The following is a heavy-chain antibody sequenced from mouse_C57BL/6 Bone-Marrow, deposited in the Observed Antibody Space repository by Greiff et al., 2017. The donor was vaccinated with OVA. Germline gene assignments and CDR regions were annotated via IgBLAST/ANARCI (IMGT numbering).Heavy chain of an antibody. J-gene: IGHJ3*01. V-gene: IGHV1-81*01. CDR1: GYTFTSYG. CDR3: ARNRY. CDR2: IYPRSGNT. Sequence: QVQLKESGAELARPGASVKLSCKASGYTFTSYGISWVKQRTGQGLEWIGEIYPRSGNTYYNEKFKGKATLTADKSSSTAYMELRSLTSEDSAVYFCARNRYWGQGTLVTVSA.